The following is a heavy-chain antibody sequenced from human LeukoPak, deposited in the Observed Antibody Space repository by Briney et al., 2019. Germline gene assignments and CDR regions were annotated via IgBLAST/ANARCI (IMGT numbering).Heavy chain of an antibody. CDR1: GYTFTGYY. CDR3: ARDFNNWNYHYYYMDV. D-gene: IGHD1-20*01. Sequence: GASVKVSCKASGYTFTGYYMHWVRQAPGQGLEWMGWINPNSGGTNYAQKFQGRVTMTRDTSISTAYMELSRLRSDDTAVYYCARDFNNWNYHYYYMDVWGKGTTVTVSS. CDR2: INPNSGGT. V-gene: IGHV1-2*02. J-gene: IGHJ6*03.